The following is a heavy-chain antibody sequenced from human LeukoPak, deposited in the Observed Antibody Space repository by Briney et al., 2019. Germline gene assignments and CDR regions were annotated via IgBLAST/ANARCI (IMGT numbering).Heavy chain of an antibody. CDR2: ISAYNGNT. D-gene: IGHD2-15*01. Sequence: ASVKVSCKASGYTFSSYGISWVRPAPGQGLEWMGWISAYNGNTNYAQKLQGRVTMTTDTSTSTAYMELRSLRSDDTAVYYCARDRAAVVTVFDSWGQGTLVTVSS. V-gene: IGHV1-18*01. J-gene: IGHJ4*02. CDR3: ARDRAAVVTVFDS. CDR1: GYTFSSYG.